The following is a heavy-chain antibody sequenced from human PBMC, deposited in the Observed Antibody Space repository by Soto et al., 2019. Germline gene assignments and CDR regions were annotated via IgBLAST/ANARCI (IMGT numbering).Heavy chain of an antibody. D-gene: IGHD4-17*01. CDR3: ARDRVNGDYVVAEYFQH. Sequence: SVKVSCKASGGTLSSYAISWVRQAPGQGLEWMGGVIPIFGTANYAQKFQGRVTITADESTSTAYMELSSLRSEDTAVYYCARDRVNGDYVVAEYFQHWGKGTLVTVSS. CDR2: VIPIFGTA. J-gene: IGHJ1*01. V-gene: IGHV1-69*13. CDR1: GGTLSSYA.